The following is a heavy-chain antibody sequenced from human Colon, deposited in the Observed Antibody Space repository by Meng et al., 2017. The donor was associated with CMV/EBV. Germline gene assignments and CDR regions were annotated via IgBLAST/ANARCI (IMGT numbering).Heavy chain of an antibody. J-gene: IGHJ6*02. D-gene: IGHD3-22*01. Sequence: GGSLRLSCAASGFTFSSYSVNWVRQAPGKGLEWVSYISSSSSTIYYADSVKGRFTISRDNAKNSLYLQMNSLRAEDTAVYYCARDLLYDSSGYYYYGMDVWGQGTTVTVSS. CDR2: ISSSSSTI. V-gene: IGHV3-48*04. CDR3: ARDLLYDSSGYYYYGMDV. CDR1: GFTFSSYS.